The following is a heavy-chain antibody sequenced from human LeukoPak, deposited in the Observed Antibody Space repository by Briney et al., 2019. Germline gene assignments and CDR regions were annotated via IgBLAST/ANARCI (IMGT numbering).Heavy chain of an antibody. CDR3: ARGPTYYYDSSGYSYGMDV. CDR2: IYYSGST. Sequence: SETLSLTCTVSGGSISSSSYCWGWIRQPPGKGLEWIGSIYYSGSTYYNPSLKSRVTISVDTSKNQFSLKLSSVTAADTAVYYCARGPTYYYDSSGYSYGMDVWGQGTTVTVSS. V-gene: IGHV4-39*07. D-gene: IGHD3-22*01. J-gene: IGHJ6*02. CDR1: GGSISSSSYC.